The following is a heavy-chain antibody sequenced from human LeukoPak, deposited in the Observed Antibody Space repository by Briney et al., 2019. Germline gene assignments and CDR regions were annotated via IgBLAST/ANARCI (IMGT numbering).Heavy chain of an antibody. V-gene: IGHV4-61*08. Sequence: KPSETLSLTCAVSGGSISSGGYSWSWIRQPPGKGLEWIGYIYYSGSTNYNPSLKSRVTISVDTSKNQFSLKLSSVTAADTAVYYCARDLYRPGRPVAAIDDWFDPWGQGTLVTVSS. D-gene: IGHD6-19*01. CDR3: ARDLYRPGRPVAAIDDWFDP. CDR1: GGSISSGGYS. J-gene: IGHJ5*02. CDR2: IYYSGST.